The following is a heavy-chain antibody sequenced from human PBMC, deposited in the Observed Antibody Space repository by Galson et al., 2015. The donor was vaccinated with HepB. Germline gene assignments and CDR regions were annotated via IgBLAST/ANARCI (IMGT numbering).Heavy chain of an antibody. CDR2: ISGSGGST. D-gene: IGHD2-15*01. V-gene: IGHV3-23*01. J-gene: IGHJ4*02. Sequence: SLRLSCAASGFTFSSYAMSWVRQAPGKGLEWVSAISGSGGSTYYADSVKGRFTISRDNSKITLYLQMNSLRAEDTAVYYCAKVDVVVVAATPDYWGQGTLVTVSS. CDR1: GFTFSSYA. CDR3: AKVDVVVVAATPDY.